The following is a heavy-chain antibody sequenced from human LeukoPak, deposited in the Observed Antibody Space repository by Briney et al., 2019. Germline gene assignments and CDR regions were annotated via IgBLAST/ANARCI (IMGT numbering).Heavy chain of an antibody. CDR3: AKGITAESLFDY. J-gene: IGHJ4*02. Sequence: GGSLRLSCAASGFTFSTYAMSWVRQAPGKGLEWVSAISGSGYSTYYADSVKGRFTISRDNSKNTLYLQMNSLRAEDTAEYYCAKGITAESLFDYWGQGTLVTVSS. CDR1: GFTFSTYA. D-gene: IGHD6-13*01. CDR2: ISGSGYST. V-gene: IGHV3-23*01.